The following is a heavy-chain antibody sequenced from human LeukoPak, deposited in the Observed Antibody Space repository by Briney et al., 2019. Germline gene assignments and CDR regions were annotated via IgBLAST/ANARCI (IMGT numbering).Heavy chain of an antibody. Sequence: GGSLRLSCAASGFTFSSYAMHWVRQAPGKGLEWVAVISYDGSNKYYADSVKGRFTISRDNSKNTLYLQMNSLRAEDTAVYYSARGLPVVVELDYWGQGTLVTVSS. CDR3: ARGLPVVVELDY. CDR2: ISYDGSNK. J-gene: IGHJ4*02. CDR1: GFTFSSYA. D-gene: IGHD2-15*01. V-gene: IGHV3-30*04.